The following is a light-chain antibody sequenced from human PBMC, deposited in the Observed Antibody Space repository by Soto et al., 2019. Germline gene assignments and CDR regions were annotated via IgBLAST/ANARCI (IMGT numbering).Light chain of an antibody. V-gene: IGKV1-33*01. CDR1: QGIDSY. J-gene: IGKJ4*01. Sequence: DIQMTQSPSSLSASVGDRVTITCQASQGIDSYVYWYQQKPGKAPRLLIYASSTLQTGVPSRFSGSGSGTDFTFAISSLQPEDIATYYCQQYDSLPLSFGGGTKVQIK. CDR3: QQYDSLPLS. CDR2: ASS.